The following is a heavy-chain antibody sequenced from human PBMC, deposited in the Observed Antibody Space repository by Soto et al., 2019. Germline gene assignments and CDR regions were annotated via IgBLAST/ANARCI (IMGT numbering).Heavy chain of an antibody. CDR1: GYTFTRYA. J-gene: IGHJ4*02. D-gene: IGHD2-21*01. CDR3: VRDESD. Sequence: QVQLVQSGAEVKKPGASVKVSCKASGYTFTRYAMHWVRQAPGQRLEWMGWINAGKGNTIYSQKFQGRITITRDTSASTAYMELSSLRSEDTAVYYCVRDESDWGQGTLVTVSS. CDR2: INAGKGNT. V-gene: IGHV1-3*01.